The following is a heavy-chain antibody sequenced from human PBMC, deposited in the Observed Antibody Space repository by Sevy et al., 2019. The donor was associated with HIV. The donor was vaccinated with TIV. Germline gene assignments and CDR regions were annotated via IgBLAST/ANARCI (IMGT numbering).Heavy chain of an antibody. CDR1: GFTFSAYS. J-gene: IGHJ5*01. V-gene: IGHV3-48*01. Sequence: GESLKISCAASGFTFSAYSMNWVRQAPGKGLEWVSYISGSSGTIYYADSVKGQFTISRDNAKSSLYLQMNGLRAEDTAVYYCARAGGDCYSKNECWFVSWGQGTLVTVSS. CDR3: ARAGGDCYSKNECWFVS. D-gene: IGHD2-21*01. CDR2: ISGSSGTI.